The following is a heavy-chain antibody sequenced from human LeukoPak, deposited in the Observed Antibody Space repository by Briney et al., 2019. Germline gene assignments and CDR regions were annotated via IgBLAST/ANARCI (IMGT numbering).Heavy chain of an antibody. CDR3: ARQFLRGSGIYFDY. J-gene: IGHJ4*02. CDR2: ISHDGSNK. D-gene: IGHD1-14*01. CDR1: GYTFSSYA. V-gene: IGHV3-30-3*01. Sequence: GGSLRLSCAASGYTFSSYAMYWVRQAPGKGLEWVSLISHDGSNKYYADSVKGRFTISRDNFKNTLYLQVNSLRAEDTAVYYCARQFLRGSGIYFDYWGQGTLVTVSS.